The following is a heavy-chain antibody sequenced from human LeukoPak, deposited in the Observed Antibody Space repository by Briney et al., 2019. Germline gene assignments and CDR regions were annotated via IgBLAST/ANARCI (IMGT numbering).Heavy chain of an antibody. CDR1: GYSFDAYG. Sequence: ASVKVSCKASGYSFDAYGISWVRQAPGQGLEWLGWISTYNGDTNYAQNLQGRVSMTTDTSTSTDFMELRSLRSDDTAVYYCARRMVRGVIPFDPWGQGTLVTVSS. V-gene: IGHV1-18*01. J-gene: IGHJ5*02. CDR3: ARRMVRGVIPFDP. CDR2: ISTYNGDT. D-gene: IGHD3-10*01.